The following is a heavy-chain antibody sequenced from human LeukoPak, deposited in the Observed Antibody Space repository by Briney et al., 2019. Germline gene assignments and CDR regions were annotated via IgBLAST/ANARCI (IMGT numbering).Heavy chain of an antibody. Sequence: GGSLRLSCAASGFTFSSYAMSWVRQAPGKGLEWVSAISGSGGSTYYADSVKGRFTISRDNSKNTPYLQMNSLRAEDTAVYYCVKDRGFSGGFDYWGQGTLVTVSS. CDR3: VKDRGFSGGFDY. V-gene: IGHV3-23*01. CDR1: GFTFSSYA. J-gene: IGHJ4*02. D-gene: IGHD5-12*01. CDR2: ISGSGGST.